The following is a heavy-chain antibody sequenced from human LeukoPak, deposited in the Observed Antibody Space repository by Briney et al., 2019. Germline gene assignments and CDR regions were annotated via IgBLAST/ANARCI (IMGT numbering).Heavy chain of an antibody. Sequence: SETLSLTCTVSGGSISSSSYYWGWIRQPPGKGLEWIGSIYYSGSTYYNPSLKSRVTISVDTSKNQFSLKLSSVTAADTAVYYCARSYYDILTGYYEYYFDYWGQGTLVTVSS. CDR1: GGSISSSSYY. J-gene: IGHJ4*02. V-gene: IGHV4-39*07. D-gene: IGHD3-9*01. CDR3: ARSYYDILTGYYEYYFDY. CDR2: IYYSGST.